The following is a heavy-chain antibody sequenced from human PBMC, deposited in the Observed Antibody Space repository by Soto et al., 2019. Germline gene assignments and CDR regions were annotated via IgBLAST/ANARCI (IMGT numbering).Heavy chain of an antibody. D-gene: IGHD2-15*01. CDR2: ISSSSSTI. CDR3: ARGRLKYCSGGSCQGWFDP. V-gene: IGHV3-48*01. J-gene: IGHJ5*02. CDR1: GFTFSSYS. Sequence: GGSLRLSCAASGFTFSSYSMNWVRQAPGKGLEWVSYISSSSSTIYYADSVKGRFTISRDNAKNSLYLQMNSLRAEDTAVYYCARGRLKYCSGGSCQGWFDPWGQGTLVTVSS.